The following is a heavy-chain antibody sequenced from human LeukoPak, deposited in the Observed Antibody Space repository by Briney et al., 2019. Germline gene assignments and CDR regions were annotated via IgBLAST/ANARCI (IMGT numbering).Heavy chain of an antibody. CDR3: ARAYSSGWTPANYYYYYGMGV. Sequence: SSVKVSCKASGGTFSSYAISWVRQAPGQGLEWMGRIIPIFGIANYAQKFQGRVTITADKSTSTAYMELSSLRSEDTAVYYCARAYSSGWTPANYYYYYGMGVWGQGTTVTVSS. J-gene: IGHJ6*02. D-gene: IGHD6-19*01. V-gene: IGHV1-69*04. CDR2: IIPIFGIA. CDR1: GGTFSSYA.